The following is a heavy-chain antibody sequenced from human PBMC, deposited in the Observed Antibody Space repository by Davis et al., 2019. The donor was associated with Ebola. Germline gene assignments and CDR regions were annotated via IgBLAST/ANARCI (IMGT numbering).Heavy chain of an antibody. CDR2: INAGNGNT. Sequence: AASVKVSCKASGYTFTSYAMHWVRQAPGQRLEWMGWINAGNGNTKDSQKFQGRVTITRDTSASTAYMELSSLRSEDTAVYYCARERGYSYGLDYWGQGTLVTVSS. CDR3: ARERGYSYGLDY. J-gene: IGHJ4*02. D-gene: IGHD5-18*01. V-gene: IGHV1-3*01. CDR1: GYTFTSYA.